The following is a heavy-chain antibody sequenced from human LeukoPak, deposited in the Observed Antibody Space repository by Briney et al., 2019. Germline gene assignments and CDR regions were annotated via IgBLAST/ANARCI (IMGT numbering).Heavy chain of an antibody. CDR3: ARRGDYYERGYYFDY. D-gene: IGHD3-22*01. V-gene: IGHV3-21*03. Sequence: GGSLRLSCAASGFAFSSYSINWVRQAPGKGLEWVSSISSSSSYIYYADSVRGRFTISRVNAKNSLYLQMNSLRAEDTAVYYCARRGDYYERGYYFDYWGQGTLVTVSS. J-gene: IGHJ4*02. CDR1: GFAFSSYS. CDR2: ISSSSSYI.